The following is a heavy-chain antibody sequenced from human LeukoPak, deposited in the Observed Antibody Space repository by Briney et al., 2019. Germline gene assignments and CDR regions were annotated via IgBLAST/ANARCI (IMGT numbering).Heavy chain of an antibody. CDR1: GFTFSSYW. V-gene: IGHV3-7*01. D-gene: IGHD4-17*01. J-gene: IGHJ3*02. CDR3: ASYGDYALGAFDI. Sequence: GGSLRLSCVASGFTFSSYWMTWVRQAPGKGLEWVANINKDGSANEDSVKGRFTISRDNAKNSLYLQMNSLRVEDTAVYYCASYGDYALGAFDIWGQGTMVTVSS. CDR2: INKDGSA.